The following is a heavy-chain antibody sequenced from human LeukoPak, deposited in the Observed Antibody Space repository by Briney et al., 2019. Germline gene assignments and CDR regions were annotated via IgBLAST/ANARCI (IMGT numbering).Heavy chain of an antibody. D-gene: IGHD6-19*01. V-gene: IGHV3-7*01. J-gene: IGHJ4*02. CDR1: GFTFSSYW. CDR2: IKQDGSEK. Sequence: GGSLRLSCAASGFTFSSYWMSWVRQAPGKGLEWVANIKQDGSEKYYVDSVKGRFTISRDNAKNSLYLQMNSLRAEDTAVYYCASSGQWLVRSPFDYWGQGTLVTVSS. CDR3: ASSGQWLVRSPFDY.